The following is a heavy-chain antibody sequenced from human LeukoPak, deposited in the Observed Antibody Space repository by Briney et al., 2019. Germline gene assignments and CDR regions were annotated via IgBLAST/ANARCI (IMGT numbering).Heavy chain of an antibody. J-gene: IGHJ4*02. CDR2: INQDGSER. V-gene: IGHV3-7*05. Sequence: GGSLRLSCAASGFTFTTNWMTWVRQAPGKGLEWVANINQDGSERYYVDSVKGRFTISRDNAKNSLYLQMNSLRAEDTALYYCAREEFDYWGQGTLVTVSS. CDR3: AREEFDY. CDR1: GFTFTTNW.